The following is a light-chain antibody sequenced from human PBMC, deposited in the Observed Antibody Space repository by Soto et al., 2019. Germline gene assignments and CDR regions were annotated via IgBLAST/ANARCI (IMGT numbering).Light chain of an antibody. J-gene: IGKJ4*01. CDR1: QSVGSNK. CDR2: DAS. Sequence: EIVLTQSPGTLSLYPGERATLSCRASQSVGSNKLAWYQQKRGQAPRFLMYDASTRATGIPDRFSGSGSGTDFTLTISRLEPEDFAVYYCQQYGSTPLTFGGGTKVEIK. CDR3: QQYGSTPLT. V-gene: IGKV3-20*01.